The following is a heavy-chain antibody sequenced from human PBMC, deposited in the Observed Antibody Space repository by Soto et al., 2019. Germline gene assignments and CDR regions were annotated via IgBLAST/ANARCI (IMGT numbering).Heavy chain of an antibody. D-gene: IGHD6-13*01. V-gene: IGHV1-69*13. Sequence: GASVKVSCKASGGTFSSYAISWVRQAPGQGLEWMGGIIPIFGTANYAQKFQGRVTITADESTSTAYMELSSLRSEDTAVYYCARGTQLVHGLLDYYYGMDVSGHGTTVTVSS. J-gene: IGHJ6*02. CDR1: GGTFSSYA. CDR2: IIPIFGTA. CDR3: ARGTQLVHGLLDYYYGMDV.